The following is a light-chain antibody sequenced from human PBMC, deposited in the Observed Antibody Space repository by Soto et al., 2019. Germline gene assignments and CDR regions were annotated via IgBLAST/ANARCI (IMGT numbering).Light chain of an antibody. V-gene: IGKV1-5*03. CDR1: QSISSW. CDR2: KAS. J-gene: IGKJ2*02. Sequence: DIQMTQSPSTLSASVGDRVTITCRASQSISSWLAWYQQKPGKAPKLLIYKASSLESGVPSRFSGSGSGTEYTLTISSLQADDVATYDCQQYNSYCTFGQGTKLEIK. CDR3: QQYNSYCT.